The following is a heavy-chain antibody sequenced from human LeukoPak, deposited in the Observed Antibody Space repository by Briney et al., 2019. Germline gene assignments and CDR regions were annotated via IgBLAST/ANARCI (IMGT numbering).Heavy chain of an antibody. J-gene: IGHJ4*02. CDR3: ASLWQLARRYYFDY. D-gene: IGHD1-1*01. V-gene: IGHV3-21*01. CDR1: GFTFSSYN. CDR2: ISSSISYI. Sequence: GGSLRLSCAASGFTFSSYNMNWGRQAPGKGLEWVSSISSSISYIYYADSVKCRFTISRDNDKNSLYLQMNSLRAEDTAVYYCASLWQLARRYYFDYWGQGTLVTVSS.